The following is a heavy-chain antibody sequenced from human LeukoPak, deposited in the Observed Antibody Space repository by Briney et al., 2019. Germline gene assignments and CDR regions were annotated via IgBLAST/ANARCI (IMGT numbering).Heavy chain of an antibody. CDR3: ARVGYYGSGIRFPPLYYSYYGMDV. Sequence: ASVKVACKASGYTFSGYGISWVRQAPGQGLEWIGWISAYNGNTNYAQKLQGRVAMTTDTSTSTAYMELKSLISDDTAVYYCARVGYYGSGIRFPPLYYSYYGMDVWGQGTTVTVSS. V-gene: IGHV1-18*01. D-gene: IGHD3-10*01. CDR1: GYTFSGYG. J-gene: IGHJ6*02. CDR2: ISAYNGNT.